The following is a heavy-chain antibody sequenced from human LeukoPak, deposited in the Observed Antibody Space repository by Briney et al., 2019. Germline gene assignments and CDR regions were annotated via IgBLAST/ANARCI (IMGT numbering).Heavy chain of an antibody. D-gene: IGHD5-18*01. CDR2: IWYDGSNK. V-gene: IGHV3-33*01. J-gene: IGHJ4*02. CDR3: ARDRYSYGSRDFDY. CDR1: GFTFSRQG. Sequence: GCALRLSCAASGFTFSRQGLHWLRQAPGTGLEGAAVIWYDGSNKYYADSVKGRFTISRDNSKNTLYLQMNSLRAEDTAVYYCARDRYSYGSRDFDYWGQGTLVTVSS.